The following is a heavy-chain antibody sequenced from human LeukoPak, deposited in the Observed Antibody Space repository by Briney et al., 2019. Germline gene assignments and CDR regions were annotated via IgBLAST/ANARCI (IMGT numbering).Heavy chain of an antibody. CDR1: GFTFSGYA. CDR3: ARDGGYYYFLFDY. CDR2: ISYDGSNK. J-gene: IGHJ4*02. Sequence: GGSLRLSCAASGFTFSGYAMHWVRQAPGKGLEWVAVISYDGSNKYYADSVKGRFTISRDNSKNTLYLQMNSLRAEDTAVYYCARDGGYYYFLFDYWGQGTLVTVSS. V-gene: IGHV3-30*04. D-gene: IGHD3-22*01.